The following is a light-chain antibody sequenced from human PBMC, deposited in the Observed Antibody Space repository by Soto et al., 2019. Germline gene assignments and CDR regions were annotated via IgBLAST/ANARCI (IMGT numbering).Light chain of an antibody. Sequence: QSVLTQPPSVSGAPGQRVTISYTGSRSNIGAGYDVHWYQQLPGTAPKLLIYGNSNRPSGVPDRFSGSKSGTSASLAITGLQAEDEADYYCQSYDSSLSGWVFGGGTKLTVL. CDR3: QSYDSSLSGWV. J-gene: IGLJ3*02. CDR1: RSNIGAGYD. CDR2: GNS. V-gene: IGLV1-40*01.